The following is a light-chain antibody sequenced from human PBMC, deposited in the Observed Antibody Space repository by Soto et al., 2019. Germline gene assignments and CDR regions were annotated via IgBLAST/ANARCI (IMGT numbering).Light chain of an antibody. CDR2: EVT. V-gene: IGLV2-8*01. Sequence: QSVLTQPPSXXGSXXXXXXISCTGTSSDVGAYNYVSWYQQHAGNAPKLVIYEVTKRPSGVPERFSGSKSANTASLTVSGLQAEDEADYYCSSFASSNTWVFGGGTKLTVL. CDR1: SSDVGAYNY. CDR3: SSFASSNTWV. J-gene: IGLJ3*02.